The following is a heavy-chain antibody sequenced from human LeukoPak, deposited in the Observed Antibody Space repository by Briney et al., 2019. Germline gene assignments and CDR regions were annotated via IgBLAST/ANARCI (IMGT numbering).Heavy chain of an antibody. D-gene: IGHD3-10*01. V-gene: IGHV1-46*01. CDR2: INPSGGST. J-gene: IGHJ6*03. CDR1: GYTFTSYY. CDR3: ARDPGVTMVRGVIPIEYYYYYYMDV. Sequence: ASVKVSCKASGYTFTSYYMHWVRQAPGQGLEWMGIINPSGGSTSYAQKFQGRVTMTRDTSTSTDYMELSSLRSEDTAVYYCARDPGVTMVRGVIPIEYYYYYYMDVWGKGTTVTVSS.